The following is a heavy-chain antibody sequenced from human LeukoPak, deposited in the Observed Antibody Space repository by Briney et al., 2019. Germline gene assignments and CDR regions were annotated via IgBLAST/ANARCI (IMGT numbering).Heavy chain of an antibody. V-gene: IGHV4-34*01. D-gene: IGHD4-17*01. J-gene: IGHJ4*02. CDR1: GGSFSGYY. CDR3: ARAVGDYTFDY. CDR2: INHSGST. Sequence: SETLSLTCAVYGGSFSGYYWSWIRRPPGKGLEWIGEINHSGSTNYNPSLKSRVTISVDTSKNQFSLKLSSVTAADTAVYYCARAVGDYTFDYWGQGALVTVSS.